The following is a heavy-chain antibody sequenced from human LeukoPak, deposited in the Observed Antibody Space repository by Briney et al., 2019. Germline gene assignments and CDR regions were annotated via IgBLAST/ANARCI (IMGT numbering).Heavy chain of an antibody. Sequence: GGSLRLSCAASGFTFSSYWMHWVRQAPGKGLVWVSRINSDGSSTSYADSVKGRFTISRDNAKNTLYLQMNSLRAEDTAVYYCARDQGYSYGPDAFDIWGQGTIVTVSS. D-gene: IGHD5-18*01. CDR3: ARDQGYSYGPDAFDI. CDR2: INSDGSST. V-gene: IGHV3-74*01. CDR1: GFTFSSYW. J-gene: IGHJ3*02.